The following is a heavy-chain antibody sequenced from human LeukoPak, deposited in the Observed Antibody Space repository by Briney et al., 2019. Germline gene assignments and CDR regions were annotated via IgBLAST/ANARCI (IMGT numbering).Heavy chain of an antibody. CDR1: GFTFSSYS. J-gene: IGHJ4*02. CDR2: ISSSSSYI. V-gene: IGHV3-21*01. Sequence: GGSLRLSCAASGFTFSSYSMNWVRQAPGKGLEWVSSISSSSSYIYYADSVKGRFTISRDNAKNSLYLQMNSLRAEDTAVYYCARTAMVNGGFDYWGQGTLVTVSS. D-gene: IGHD5-18*01. CDR3: ARTAMVNGGFDY.